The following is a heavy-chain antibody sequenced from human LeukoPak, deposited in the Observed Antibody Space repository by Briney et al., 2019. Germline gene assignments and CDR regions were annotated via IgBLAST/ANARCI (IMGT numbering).Heavy chain of an antibody. Sequence: GGSLRPSCAASGFTFGSSAMSWVRQAPGKGPEWVSTFSRSGPDTYYADSVKGRFTIFRDNSKNTLYLQMNSLRAEDTAVYYCAKGSLGSWYYFDYWGQGTLVTVSS. CDR2: FSRSGPDT. CDR1: GFTFGSSA. D-gene: IGHD6-13*01. J-gene: IGHJ4*02. CDR3: AKGSLGSWYYFDY. V-gene: IGHV3-23*01.